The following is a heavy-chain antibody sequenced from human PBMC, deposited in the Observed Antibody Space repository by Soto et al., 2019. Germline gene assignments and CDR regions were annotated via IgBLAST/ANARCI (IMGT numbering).Heavy chain of an antibody. V-gene: IGHV4-31*03. CDR1: GGSINTGGYY. D-gene: IGHD3-16*01. CDR2: IDNSGNT. J-gene: IGHJ5*02. CDR3: ARDPWGVGIWFNP. Sequence: SETLSLTCTVSGGSINTGGYYWSWIRQHPGKGLEWIGNIDNSGNTYYNPSLKSRVTISVDTSKNQFSLKLSSVTTADAAVYYCARDPWGVGIWFNPWGQGTQVTVSS.